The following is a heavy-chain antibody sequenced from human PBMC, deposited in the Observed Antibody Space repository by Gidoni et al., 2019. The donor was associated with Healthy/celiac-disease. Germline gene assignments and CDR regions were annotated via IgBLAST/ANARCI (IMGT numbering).Heavy chain of an antibody. V-gene: IGHV3-11*01. CDR3: ARDHQESEMGSYY. CDR2: ISSSGSTI. J-gene: IGHJ4*02. Sequence: QVQLVWSGGGLVKPGGSLTLSCAASGFPFSDYYMSWIRQAPGKGLEWDSYISSSGSTIYYADAVKGRFTITRDNAKNSLYLQMNSLRAEDTAVYYCARDHQESEMGSYYWGQGTLVTVSS. CDR1: GFPFSDYY.